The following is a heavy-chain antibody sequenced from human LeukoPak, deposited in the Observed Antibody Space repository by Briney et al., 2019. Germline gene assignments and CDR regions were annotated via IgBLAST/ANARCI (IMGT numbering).Heavy chain of an antibody. V-gene: IGHV4-34*01. CDR3: TRGLRLGYCSGGSCYYWFDP. Sequence: TSETLSLTCAVYGGSFSGYYWSWIRQPPGKGLEWCGEINHSGSTNYNPSLQSRVTISADTSKNKLSLNLRSVIAADTAVYYCTRGLRLGYCSGGSCYYWFDPWGQGTRVTVSS. J-gene: IGHJ5*02. CDR2: INHSGST. D-gene: IGHD2-15*01. CDR1: GGSFSGYY.